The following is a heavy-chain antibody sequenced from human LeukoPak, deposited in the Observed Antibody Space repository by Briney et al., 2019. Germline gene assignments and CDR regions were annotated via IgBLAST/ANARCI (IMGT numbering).Heavy chain of an antibody. J-gene: IGHJ6*03. D-gene: IGHD3-3*01. CDR3: ARRSTYYDFWSGQSNYYYMDV. Sequence: ASVKVSCKASGYTFTSYGISWVRQAPGQGLEWMGWISAYNGNTNYAQKLQGRVTMTTDTSTSTAYMELRSLRSDDTAVYYCARRSTYYDFWSGQSNYYYMDVWGKGTTVTVSS. CDR2: ISAYNGNT. V-gene: IGHV1-18*01. CDR1: GYTFTSYG.